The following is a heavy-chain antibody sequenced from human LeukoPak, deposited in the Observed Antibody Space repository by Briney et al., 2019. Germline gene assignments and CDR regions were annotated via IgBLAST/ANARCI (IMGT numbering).Heavy chain of an antibody. CDR1: GGSFSSYS. CDR2: INHSGST. D-gene: IGHD2-2*01. J-gene: IGHJ4*02. V-gene: IGHV4-34*01. Sequence: SESLSLAWAVDGGSFSSYSWSWVRQPPGKGLEWVGEINHSGSTNYNPSLKSGVTIAVDKAKDQFSLKLSSVTAEDTAVYYCARAEGCSSTSCYFDYWGQGTLVTVS. CDR3: ARAEGCSSTSCYFDY.